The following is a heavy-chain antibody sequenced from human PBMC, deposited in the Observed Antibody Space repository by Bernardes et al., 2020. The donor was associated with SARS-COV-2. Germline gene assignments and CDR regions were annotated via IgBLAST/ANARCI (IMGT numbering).Heavy chain of an antibody. D-gene: IGHD3-3*01. J-gene: IGHJ6*02. CDR1: GYTFTGYY. CDR2: INPNSGGT. V-gene: IGHV1-2*02. CDR3: ARDHRYYDFWSGYYFGSETTTKYGMDV. Sequence: ASVKVSCKASGYTFTGYYMHWVRQAPGQGLEWMGWINPNSGGTNYAQKFQGRVTMTRDTSISTAYMELSRLRSDDTAVYYCARDHRYYDFWSGYYFGSETTTKYGMDVWGQGTTVTVS.